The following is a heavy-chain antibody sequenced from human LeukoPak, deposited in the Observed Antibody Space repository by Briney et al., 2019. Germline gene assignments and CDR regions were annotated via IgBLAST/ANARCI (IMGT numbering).Heavy chain of an antibody. CDR3: ARRGAAGTYYFDY. J-gene: IGHJ4*02. V-gene: IGHV3-23*01. Sequence: GGSLRLSCAASGFTFSSYVMSWVRQAPGKGLEWVSAISGSGGGTYYADSVKGRFTISRDNSKNTLYLQTNSLRAEDTAVYYCARRGAAGTYYFDYWGQGTLVTVTS. CDR1: GFTFSSYV. CDR2: ISGSGGGT. D-gene: IGHD6-13*01.